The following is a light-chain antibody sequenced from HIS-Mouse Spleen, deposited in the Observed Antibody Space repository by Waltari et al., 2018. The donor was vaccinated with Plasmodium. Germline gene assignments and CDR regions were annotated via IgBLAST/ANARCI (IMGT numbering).Light chain of an antibody. CDR1: QGISSY. Sequence: DIQLTQSPSFLSASVGDRVTITCRASQGISSYFAWYQQKPGKAPKLLIYAASTLQSGVPSRFSGSGYGTELNLKISSLQPEDFATYYCQQLNSYPHTLGQGTKLEIK. J-gene: IGKJ2*01. V-gene: IGKV1-9*01. CDR3: QQLNSYPHT. CDR2: AAS.